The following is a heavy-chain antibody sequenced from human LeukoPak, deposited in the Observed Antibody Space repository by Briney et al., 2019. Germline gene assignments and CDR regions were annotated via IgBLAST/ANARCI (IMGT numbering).Heavy chain of an antibody. CDR3: ARDSSDIRSFIAH. Sequence: SVKVSCKASGGTFSKYTISWVRQRPGQGLEWMGGITPLFGTANYAQKFQGRVTITADESASTAYMELSSLRSEDTAVYYCARDSSDIRSFIAHWGQGTLVTVSS. V-gene: IGHV1-69*13. J-gene: IGHJ1*01. CDR1: GGTFSKYT. CDR2: ITPLFGTA. D-gene: IGHD2-15*01.